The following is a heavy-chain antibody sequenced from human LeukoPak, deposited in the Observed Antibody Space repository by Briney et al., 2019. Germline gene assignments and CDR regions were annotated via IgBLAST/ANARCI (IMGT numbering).Heavy chain of an antibody. Sequence: PGGSLRLSCAASGFTFCSYAMSGVRQAPGKGLEWVSAISGSGGSTYYAESVKGRFTISRDNSQNTLYLQMNSLRAEDTAVYYCAKVGNHYYHSNVAPPYCFDYWGQGTLVTVSS. CDR1: GFTFCSYA. J-gene: IGHJ4*02. CDR2: ISGSGGST. V-gene: IGHV3-23*01. CDR3: AKVGNHYYHSNVAPPYCFDY. D-gene: IGHD3-22*01.